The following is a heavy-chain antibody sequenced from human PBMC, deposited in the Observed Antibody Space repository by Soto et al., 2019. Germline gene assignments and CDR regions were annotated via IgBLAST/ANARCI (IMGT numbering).Heavy chain of an antibody. Sequence: EVHLLESGGGLIQPGGSLRLSCAASGFTFSGYAMSWVRQAPGRGLEWVSAISGSGGSTFYADSVKGRFTISRDNSKDTRYLHMHSLRAEYTAVYYCAKATYYDFWSGSGPFDYWGLGALVSVSS. D-gene: IGHD3-3*01. J-gene: IGHJ4*02. CDR2: ISGSGGST. CDR1: GFTFSGYA. CDR3: AKATYYDFWSGSGPFDY. V-gene: IGHV3-23*01.